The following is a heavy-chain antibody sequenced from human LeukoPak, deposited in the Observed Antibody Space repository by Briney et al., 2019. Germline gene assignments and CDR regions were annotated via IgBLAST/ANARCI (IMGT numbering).Heavy chain of an antibody. CDR1: GYSFTSYW. D-gene: IGHD6-19*01. Sequence: GESLKISCKASGYSFTSYWIVWVRQMLGKGLEWMGIIYPGDSDTRYSPSFQGQVTISADKSISTAFLQWSGLKASDTAIYYCARPTLTGYSSGFGYWGQGTLVTVSS. J-gene: IGHJ4*02. V-gene: IGHV5-51*01. CDR2: IYPGDSDT. CDR3: ARPTLTGYSSGFGY.